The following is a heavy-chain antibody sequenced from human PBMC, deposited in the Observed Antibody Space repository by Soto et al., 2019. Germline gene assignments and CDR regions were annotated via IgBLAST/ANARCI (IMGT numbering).Heavy chain of an antibody. CDR3: ATTTPRSSYSEY. Sequence: VQLVESGGGLVEPGGSLRLSCAASGFTFSDDYMTWIRQAPGKGLEWVSYMSSGGGTIFYADSVKGRFTISRDNAKNALYLQMNSLSVEDTAIYYCATTTPRSSYSEYWGQGTLVTVSS. CDR1: GFTFSDDY. V-gene: IGHV3-11*01. CDR2: MSSGGGTI. J-gene: IGHJ4*02. D-gene: IGHD1-26*01.